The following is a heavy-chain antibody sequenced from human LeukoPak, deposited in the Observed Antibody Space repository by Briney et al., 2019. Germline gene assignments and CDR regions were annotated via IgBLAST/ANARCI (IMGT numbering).Heavy chain of an antibody. CDR2: IYYSGST. D-gene: IGHD3-22*01. Sequence: SETLSLTCTVSGGSISSYYWSWIRQPPGKGLEWIGYIYYSGSTNYNPSLKSRVTISVDTSKNQFSLKLSSVTAADTAVYYCARESVVAFNWFDPWGQGTLVTVSS. J-gene: IGHJ5*02. V-gene: IGHV4-59*01. CDR1: GGSISSYY. CDR3: ARESVVAFNWFDP.